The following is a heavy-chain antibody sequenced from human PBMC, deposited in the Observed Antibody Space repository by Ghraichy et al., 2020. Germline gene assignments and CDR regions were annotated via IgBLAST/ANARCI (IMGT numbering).Heavy chain of an antibody. V-gene: IGHV7-4-1*02. Sequence: ASVKVSCKASGYTFTSYAMNWVRQAPGQGLEWMGWINTNTGNPTYAQGFTGRFVFSLDTSVSTAYLQISSLKAEDTAVYYCARDLHRPLYSSGWIQPYGMDVWSQGTTVTVSS. CDR3: ARDLHRPLYSSGWIQPYGMDV. D-gene: IGHD6-19*01. CDR2: INTNTGNP. J-gene: IGHJ6*02. CDR1: GYTFTSYA.